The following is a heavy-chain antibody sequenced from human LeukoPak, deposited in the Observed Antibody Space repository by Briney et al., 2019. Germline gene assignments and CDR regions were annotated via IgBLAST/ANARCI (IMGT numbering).Heavy chain of an antibody. CDR3: ARGRGDYGDLVYYFDY. V-gene: IGHV4-34*01. D-gene: IGHD4-17*01. J-gene: IGHJ4*02. CDR2: INHSGST. Sequence: SGTLSLTCAVYGGSFSGYYWSWIRQPPGKGLEWIGEINHSGSTNYNPSLKSRVTISVDTSKNQFSLKLSSVTAADTAVYYCARGRGDYGDLVYYFDYWGQGTLVTVSS. CDR1: GGSFSGYY.